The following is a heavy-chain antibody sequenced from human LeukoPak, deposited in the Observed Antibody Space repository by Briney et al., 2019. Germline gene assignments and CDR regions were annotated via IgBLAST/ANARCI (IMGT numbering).Heavy chain of an antibody. CDR2: IYTSGST. D-gene: IGHD6-6*01. CDR3: AVGASIPDHYYHYCMDV. V-gene: IGHV4-61*02. J-gene: IGHJ6*03. Sequence: SETLSLTCTVSGGSISSGSYYWSWVRQPAGKGLEWIGRIYTSGSTNYNPSLKSRVTISVDRSKNQFSLKLNSVTAADTAVYYCAVGASIPDHYYHYCMDVWGKGTTVTVSS. CDR1: GGSISSGSYY.